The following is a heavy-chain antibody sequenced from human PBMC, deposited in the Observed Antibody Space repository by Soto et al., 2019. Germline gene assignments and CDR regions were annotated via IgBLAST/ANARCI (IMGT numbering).Heavy chain of an antibody. CDR3: ARGGVFFFAAPTNSFDY. V-gene: IGHV1-3*01. CDR2: INAGNGNT. CDR1: GYTFTSYA. D-gene: IGHD1-1*01. J-gene: IGHJ4*02. Sequence: ASVKVSCKASGYTFTSYAMHWVRQAPGQRLEWMGWINAGNGNTKYSQKFQGRVTMTRNTSISTAYMELSSLRSEDTAVYYCARGGVFFFAAPTNSFDYWGQGTLVTVSS.